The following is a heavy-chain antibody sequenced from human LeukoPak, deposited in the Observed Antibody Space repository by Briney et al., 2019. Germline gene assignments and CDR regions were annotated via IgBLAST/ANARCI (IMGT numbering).Heavy chain of an antibody. Sequence: PGGSLRLSCAPSGFTFSSYGMHWVRQAPGKGLEWVAFIRYDGSNKYYADSVKGRFTISRDNSKNTLYLQMNSLRAEDTAVYYCARDSSGWLRELDYWGQGTLVTVSS. D-gene: IGHD6-19*01. CDR2: IRYDGSNK. V-gene: IGHV3-30*02. CDR1: GFTFSSYG. CDR3: ARDSSGWLRELDY. J-gene: IGHJ4*02.